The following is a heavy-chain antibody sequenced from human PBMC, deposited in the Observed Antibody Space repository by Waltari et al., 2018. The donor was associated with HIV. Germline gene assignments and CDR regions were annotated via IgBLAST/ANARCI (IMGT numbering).Heavy chain of an antibody. Sequence: EVQLVESGGGLVKPGGSLRLSCAASGFTFSSYSMNWVRQAPGKGLEWVSSISSSSSYIYYADSVKGRFTISRDNAKNSLYLQMNSLRAEDTAVYYCARRGVVVGAFDIWGQGTMVTVSS. V-gene: IGHV3-21*01. CDR3: ARRGVVVGAFDI. D-gene: IGHD3-22*01. CDR2: ISSSSSYI. J-gene: IGHJ3*02. CDR1: GFTFSSYS.